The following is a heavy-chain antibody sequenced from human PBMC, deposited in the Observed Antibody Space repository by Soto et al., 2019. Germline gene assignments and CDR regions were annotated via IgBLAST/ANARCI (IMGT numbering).Heavy chain of an antibody. V-gene: IGHV3-66*01. CDR1: GFTVGRNY. J-gene: IGHJ4*02. Sequence: EVQLVDSGGALVQPGGSLRLSCAASGFTVGRNYMNWVRQAPGKGLEWVSVIYTGVLTSYANSVKGRFTISRDDSSNTLDLQMSSLRTDDTAVYYCARTISGASSLYFDYWGQGTLVTVSA. CDR2: IYTGVLT. CDR3: ARTISGASSLYFDY. D-gene: IGHD5-12*01.